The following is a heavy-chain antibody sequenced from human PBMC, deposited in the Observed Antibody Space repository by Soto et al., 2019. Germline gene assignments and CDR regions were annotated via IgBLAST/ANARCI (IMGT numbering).Heavy chain of an antibody. D-gene: IGHD1-1*01. V-gene: IGHV1-18*01. CDR2: ISAHNGNT. Sequence: QVHLVQSGAEVKKPEASVKVSCKGSGYGFTTYGITWVRQAPGQGLGWMAWISAHNGNTNYAQKLQGRVTVTRDTSTSTAYMELRSLRSDDTAVYYCARGRYGDYWGQGALVTVSS. CDR3: ARGRYGDY. CDR1: GYGFTTYG. J-gene: IGHJ4*02.